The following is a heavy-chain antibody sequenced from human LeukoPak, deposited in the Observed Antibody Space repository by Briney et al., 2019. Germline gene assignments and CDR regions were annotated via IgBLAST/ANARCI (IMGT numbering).Heavy chain of an antibody. CDR1: GYTFTGYY. D-gene: IGHD3-22*01. Sequence: ASVEVSCKASGYTFTGYYVHWVRQAPGQGLGWMGWINPNSGGTNYAQKFQGRVTMTRDTSISTAYMELSRLRSDDTAVYYCARATYYYDSSGYYVYYFDYWGQGTLVTVSS. CDR2: INPNSGGT. V-gene: IGHV1-2*02. J-gene: IGHJ4*02. CDR3: ARATYYYDSSGYYVYYFDY.